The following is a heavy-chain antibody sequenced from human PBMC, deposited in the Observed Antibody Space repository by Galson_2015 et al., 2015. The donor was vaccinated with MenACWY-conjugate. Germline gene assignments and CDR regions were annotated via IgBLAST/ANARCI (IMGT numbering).Heavy chain of an antibody. Sequence: SLRLSCAPSGFTFSTYAMSWVRQAPGKGLEWVSSISGGDSVTYYADSVKGRFAISRDNSGNTLFLQMNSLRAEDTATYYCAKGGADFWSGYSLDFWGQGTLVIVSS. CDR3: AKGGADFWSGYSLDF. CDR1: GFTFSTYA. D-gene: IGHD3-3*01. CDR2: ISGGDSVT. J-gene: IGHJ4*02. V-gene: IGHV3-23*01.